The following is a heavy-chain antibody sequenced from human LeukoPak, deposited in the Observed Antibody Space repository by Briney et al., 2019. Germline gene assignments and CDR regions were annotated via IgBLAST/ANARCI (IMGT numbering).Heavy chain of an antibody. J-gene: IGHJ4*02. Sequence: SVKVSCKAYGDTFSFYALSWVRQAPGQRLEWMGGYIPIFTRTDFAERFQGRLTITTDDSTNTAYMELRGLRSDDTAVYYCARRMYYYENTGYYSNAFDYWGQGTLVTVSS. CDR1: GDTFSFYA. CDR2: YIPIFTRT. CDR3: ARRMYYYENTGYYSNAFDY. D-gene: IGHD3-22*01. V-gene: IGHV1-69*05.